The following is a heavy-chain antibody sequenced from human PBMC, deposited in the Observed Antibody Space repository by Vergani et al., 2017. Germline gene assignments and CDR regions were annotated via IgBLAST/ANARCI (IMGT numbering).Heavy chain of an antibody. Sequence: QVQLVESGGGVVQPGRSLRLSCAASGFTFSSYGMHWVRQAPGKGLEWVAVISYDGSNKYYADSVKGRFTISRDNSKNTLYLQMNSLRAEDTAVSYCAREVFGDYSDWFDPWGQGTLVTVSS. D-gene: IGHD3-10*02. CDR2: ISYDGSNK. CDR3: AREVFGDYSDWFDP. V-gene: IGHV3-30*03. J-gene: IGHJ5*02. CDR1: GFTFSSYG.